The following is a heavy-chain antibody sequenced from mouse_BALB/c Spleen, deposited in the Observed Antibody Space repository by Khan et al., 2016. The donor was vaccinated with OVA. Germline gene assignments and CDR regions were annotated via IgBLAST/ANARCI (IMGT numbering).Heavy chain of an antibody. J-gene: IGHJ2*01. D-gene: IGHD1-1*01. CDR3: ARGNYYGYYFDY. Sequence: EVQLVESGPGLVKPSQSLSLTCNVTGYSITSCYAWNWIRQFPGNKLEWMGYISYSGVTSYTPSLKSRISITRDTSKNQFFLQLNTVTTEDTATYYCARGNYYGYYFDYWGQGTTLTVSS. V-gene: IGHV3-2*02. CDR1: GYSITSCYA. CDR2: ISYSGVT.